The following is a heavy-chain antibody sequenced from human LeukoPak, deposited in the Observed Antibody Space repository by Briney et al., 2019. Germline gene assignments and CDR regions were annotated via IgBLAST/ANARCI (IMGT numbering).Heavy chain of an antibody. Sequence: ASVKVSCKASGDSFSIYSISWVRQAPGQGLEWMRRIIPTLGIANYAQKFQGRVTITADRSTSTAYMELSSLRSEDTAVYYCAREPSRDGYTLYYFDFWGQGTLVTVSS. CDR2: IIPTLGIA. V-gene: IGHV1-69*04. D-gene: IGHD5-24*01. CDR1: GDSFSIYS. CDR3: AREPSRDGYTLYYFDF. J-gene: IGHJ4*02.